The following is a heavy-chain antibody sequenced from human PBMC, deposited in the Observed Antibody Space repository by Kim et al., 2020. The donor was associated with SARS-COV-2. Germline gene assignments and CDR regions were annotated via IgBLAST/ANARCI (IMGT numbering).Heavy chain of an antibody. J-gene: IGHJ6*02. V-gene: IGHV1-18*01. Sequence: ASVKVSCKASGYTFTNYGISWVRQAPGQGLEWMGWISGYNGYTNYAQELQGRVTMTTDTSTTTAYMELGRLKSDDTAVYYCARGSVVRGVVGLISPYYYVMDVWSQGTTVTVSS. D-gene: IGHD3-10*01. CDR2: ISGYNGYT. CDR1: GYTFTNYG. CDR3: ARGSVVRGVVGLISPYYYVMDV.